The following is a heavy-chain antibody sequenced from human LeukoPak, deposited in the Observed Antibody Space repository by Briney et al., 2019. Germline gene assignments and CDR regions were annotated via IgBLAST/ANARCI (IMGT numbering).Heavy chain of an antibody. CDR2: ISGSGGST. D-gene: IGHD6-19*01. CDR3: ARDRFSSAWYVGYYYYYGMDV. Sequence: GGSLRLSYAASGFTFSSYAMSWVRQAPGKGLEWVSAISGSGGSTYYADSVKGRFTISRDNSKNTLYLQMNSLRAEDTAVYYCARDRFSSAWYVGYYYYYGMDVWGQGTTVTVSS. CDR1: GFTFSSYA. V-gene: IGHV3-23*01. J-gene: IGHJ6*02.